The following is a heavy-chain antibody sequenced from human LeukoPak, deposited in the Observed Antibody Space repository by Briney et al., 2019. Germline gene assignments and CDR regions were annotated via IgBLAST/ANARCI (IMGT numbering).Heavy chain of an antibody. D-gene: IGHD3-22*01. V-gene: IGHV3-15*01. CDR3: TTYMIPVP. CDR2: IKSKKDGETT. CDR1: GFTFSNAR. J-gene: IGHJ5*02. Sequence: GGSLRLSCATSGFTFSNARMSWVRQAPGRGLEWVGRIKSKKDGETTDYAAPVKGRFTISRDDSKNTLYLQMNSLKTEDTAVYYCTTYMIPVPWGQGTLVTVSS.